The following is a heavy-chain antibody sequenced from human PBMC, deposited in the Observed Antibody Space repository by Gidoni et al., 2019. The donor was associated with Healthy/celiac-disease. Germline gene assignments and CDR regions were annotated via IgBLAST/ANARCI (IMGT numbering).Heavy chain of an antibody. J-gene: IGHJ4*02. V-gene: IGHV1-58*01. CDR1: EFPFTSSA. Sequence: HMHLFLSGPELMMPSSSVKFFCSPSEFPFTSSAVQWVRQARGQRLEWIGWIVVGSGNTNYGQKFQERVTITRDMSTSTAYRELSRLRSEDTDVYYCAERIVGATTGFDYWGQGTLVTVSS. CDR2: IVVGSGNT. CDR3: AERIVGATTGFDY. D-gene: IGHD1-26*01.